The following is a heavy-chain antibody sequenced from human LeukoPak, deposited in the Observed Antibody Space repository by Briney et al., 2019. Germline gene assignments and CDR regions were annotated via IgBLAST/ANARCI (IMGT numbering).Heavy chain of an antibody. Sequence: PGGSLRLSCAASGFTFSSYAMSWVRQAPGKGLEWVSAISGSGGSTYYADSVKGRFTISRDNSKNTLYLQMNSLRAEDTAVYYCAKGGSGGYYGSSWFDPWGQGTLVTVSS. CDR3: AKGGSGGYYGSSWFDP. J-gene: IGHJ5*02. CDR1: GFTFSSYA. CDR2: ISGSGGST. V-gene: IGHV3-23*01. D-gene: IGHD1-26*01.